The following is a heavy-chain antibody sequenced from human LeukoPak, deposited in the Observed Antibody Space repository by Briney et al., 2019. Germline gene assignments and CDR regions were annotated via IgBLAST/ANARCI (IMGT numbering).Heavy chain of an antibody. CDR1: GGPLHGYF. D-gene: IGHD5-12*01. CDR2: NYSSGSN. Sequence: SETLSLPRTVSGGPLHGYFRSWMRQPAPKGLEWIGRNYSSGSNNYNPSLKSRVTMSLDTSKNHLSLNLSSVTAADTAVYYCARSPNSGHVSTSGHSLDYWGQGTLVTVSS. V-gene: IGHV4-4*07. J-gene: IGHJ4*02. CDR3: ARSPNSGHVSTSGHSLDY.